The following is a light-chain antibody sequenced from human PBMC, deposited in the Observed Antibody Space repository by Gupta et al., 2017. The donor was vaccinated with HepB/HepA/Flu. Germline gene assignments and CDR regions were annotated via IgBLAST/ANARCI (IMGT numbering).Light chain of an antibody. CDR3: RQEDNFPWT. V-gene: IGKV1-6*01. CDR2: SAS. Sequence: AIQMTQSPSSLSASVGDRVTITCRASQGIRNDLDWYQKKPGQAPKLLIFSASRLKSGVPSRFSGSGSGTEFTLTINSRQPEEFANYYCRQEDNFPWTFGQGTXVEIK. CDR1: QGIRND. J-gene: IGKJ1*01.